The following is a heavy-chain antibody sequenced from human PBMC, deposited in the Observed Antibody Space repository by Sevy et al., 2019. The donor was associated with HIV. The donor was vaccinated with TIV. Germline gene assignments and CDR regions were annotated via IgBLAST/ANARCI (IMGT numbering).Heavy chain of an antibody. V-gene: IGHV1-69*13. CDR1: GGTFSNYA. CDR2: FIPMFDTA. D-gene: IGHD3-22*01. J-gene: IGHJ6*02. CDR3: AGSYFDSSGYSPLYYYGMDV. Sequence: ASVKVSCKASGGTFSNYAISWVRQAPGQGLEWRGGFIPMFDTANYAQKFQGKVTLTADGSTTTAYMELSSLRSDDTAVYYCAGSYFDSSGYSPLYYYGMDVWGQGTTVTVSS.